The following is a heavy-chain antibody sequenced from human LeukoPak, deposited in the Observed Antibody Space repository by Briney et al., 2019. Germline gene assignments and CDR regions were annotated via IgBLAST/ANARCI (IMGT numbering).Heavy chain of an antibody. CDR1: GFTFSSYA. D-gene: IGHD6-19*01. Sequence: GGSLRLSCAASGFTFSSYAMSWVRQAPGKGLEWVSAISGSGGSTYYADSVKGRFTISRDNSKNTLYLQMNSLRAEDTAVYYCASRRRFSGWYRWDRYGMDVWGQGTTVTVSS. CDR2: ISGSGGST. V-gene: IGHV3-23*01. J-gene: IGHJ6*02. CDR3: ASRRRFSGWYRWDRYGMDV.